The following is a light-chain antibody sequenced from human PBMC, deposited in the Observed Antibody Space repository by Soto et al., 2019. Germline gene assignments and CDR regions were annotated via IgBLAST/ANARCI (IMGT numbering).Light chain of an antibody. J-gene: IGKJ1*01. CDR2: GAT. CDR3: HEYRSWPWT. V-gene: IGKV3-15*01. Sequence: EILLTQSPATLSVSPGETATLSCRASQNVLSDLAWYQQKPGQAPRLLVYGATTRATDAPAKCRGSGSWTEFSLTISCLQSEEFATYYGHEYRSWPWTFGQGCNV. CDR1: QNVLSD.